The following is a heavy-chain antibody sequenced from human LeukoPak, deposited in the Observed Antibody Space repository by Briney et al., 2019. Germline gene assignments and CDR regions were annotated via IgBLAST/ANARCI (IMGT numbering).Heavy chain of an antibody. CDR1: GGSFSGYY. CDR2: IYHSGST. J-gene: IGHJ4*02. V-gene: IGHV4-34*01. CDR3: ARGPARFHFDY. Sequence: PSETLSLTCAVYGGSFSGYYWSWIRQPPGKGLEWIGYIYHSGSTYYNPSLKSRVTISVDRSKNQFSLKLSSVTAADTAVYYCARGPARFHFDYWGQGTLVTVSS.